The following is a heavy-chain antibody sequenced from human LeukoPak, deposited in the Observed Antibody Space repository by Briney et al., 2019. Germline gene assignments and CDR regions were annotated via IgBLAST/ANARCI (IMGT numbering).Heavy chain of an antibody. D-gene: IGHD2-15*01. CDR3: ARDRRATPMYFFDF. V-gene: IGHV3-23*01. Sequence: GGSLRLSCAASRFSFSDYTMSWVRQLPGKGLEWVSGIRHSGVDSSYADSVKGWFTISRDNSKNMLYLQMNSLSDDDTGVYYCARDRRATPMYFFDFWGQGTPVTVSS. CDR1: RFSFSDYT. CDR2: IRHSGVDS. J-gene: IGHJ4*02.